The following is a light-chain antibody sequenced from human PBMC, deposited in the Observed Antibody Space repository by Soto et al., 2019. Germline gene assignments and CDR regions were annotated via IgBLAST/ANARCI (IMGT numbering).Light chain of an antibody. V-gene: IGKV3D-20*02. CDR2: GAS. J-gene: IGKJ5*01. CDR3: QQRSSWPRIT. Sequence: EIVLTQSPATLSLSPGERATLSCRASQSVSSRYLAWYQQKPGQAPRLLIYGASSRPTGIPDRFSGSGSGTDFTLTISRLEPEDFAVYYCQQRSSWPRITFGQGTRLEIK. CDR1: QSVSSRY.